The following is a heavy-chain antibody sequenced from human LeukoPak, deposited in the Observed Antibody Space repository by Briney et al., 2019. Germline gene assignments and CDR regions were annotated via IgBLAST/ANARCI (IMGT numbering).Heavy chain of an antibody. D-gene: IGHD4-17*01. V-gene: IGHV1-46*01. CDR1: GYTFTSYG. Sequence: ASVKVSCKASGYTFTSYGISWVRQAPGQGLEWMGIINPSGGSTSYAQKFQGRVTMTRDTSTSTVYMELSSLRSEDTAVYYCARSHYGDYGWFDYWGQGTLVTVSS. J-gene: IGHJ4*02. CDR2: INPSGGST. CDR3: ARSHYGDYGWFDY.